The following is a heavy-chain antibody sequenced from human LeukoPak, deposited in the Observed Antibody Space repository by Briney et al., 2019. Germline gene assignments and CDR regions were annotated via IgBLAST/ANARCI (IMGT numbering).Heavy chain of an antibody. CDR3: ARQSTMVRGVINNFDY. V-gene: IGHV3-53*01. CDR2: IYSGGST. CDR1: GFTVSSNY. Sequence: PGGSLRLSCAASGFTVSSNYMSWVRQAPGKGLEWVSVIYSGGSTYYADSVKGRFTISRDNSKNTLYLQMNSLRAEDTAVYYCARQSTMVRGVINNFDYWGQGTLVTVSS. J-gene: IGHJ4*02. D-gene: IGHD3-10*01.